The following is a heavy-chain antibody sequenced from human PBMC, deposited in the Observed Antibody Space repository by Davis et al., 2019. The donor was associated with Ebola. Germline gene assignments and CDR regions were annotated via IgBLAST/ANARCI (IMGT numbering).Heavy chain of an antibody. V-gene: IGHV1-18*01. CDR3: ARDEGRGGAYPDY. CDR2: ISVYSGDT. Sequence: ASVTVSCKASGYTFTAYGFNWVRQAPGQGLEWMGWISVYSGDTRFAQRFQGRVTMTKDTATSTGYMELRSLRSDDTAVYYCARDEGRGGAYPDYWGQGTLVTVSS. CDR1: GYTFTAYG. J-gene: IGHJ4*02. D-gene: IGHD3-10*01.